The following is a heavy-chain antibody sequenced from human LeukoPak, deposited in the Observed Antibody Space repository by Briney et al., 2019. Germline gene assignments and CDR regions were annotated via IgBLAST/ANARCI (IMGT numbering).Heavy chain of an antibody. CDR2: VFYSGST. D-gene: IGHD1-1*01. CDR3: ARRTGNPQTTGIWFDP. CDR1: GGSISSGTYY. V-gene: IGHV4-31*03. Sequence: SETLSLTCTVSGGSISSGTYYWSWIRQHPDKGLEWIPYVFYSGSTYYNPSLKSRVTISVDTSKSQFSLKLSSVTAADTAVYYCARRTGNPQTTGIWFDPWGQGTRVTVSS. J-gene: IGHJ5*02.